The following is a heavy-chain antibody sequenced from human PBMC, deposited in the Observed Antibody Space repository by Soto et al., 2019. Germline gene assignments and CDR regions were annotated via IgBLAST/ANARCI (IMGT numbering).Heavy chain of an antibody. CDR3: ARGLQPIASRPIDY. CDR1: GFTFSRYA. CDR2: ISSNGGST. Sequence: EVQLVESGGGLVQPGGSLRLSCAASGFTFSRYAMHWFRQAPGKGLEYVSAISSNGGSTYYANSVKGRFTISRYNSKNTRYLQMFSLRIEGLAVYYCARGLQPIASRPIDYWGQGTLVTVSS. D-gene: IGHD6-6*01. J-gene: IGHJ4*02. V-gene: IGHV3-64*01.